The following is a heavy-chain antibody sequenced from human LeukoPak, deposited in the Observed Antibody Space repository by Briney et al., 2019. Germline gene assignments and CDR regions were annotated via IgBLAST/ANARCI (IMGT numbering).Heavy chain of an antibody. CDR1: GYTFTGYY. CDR2: INPSDGST. J-gene: IGHJ4*02. CDR3: ARDATPDYGGNSVY. V-gene: IGHV1-46*01. Sequence: GASVKVSCKASGYTFTGYYMHWVRQAPGQGLEWMGIINPSDGSTSYAQKFQGRVTMTRDTSTSTVYMEPSSLRSEDTAVYYCARDATPDYGGNSVYWGQGTLVTVSS. D-gene: IGHD4-23*01.